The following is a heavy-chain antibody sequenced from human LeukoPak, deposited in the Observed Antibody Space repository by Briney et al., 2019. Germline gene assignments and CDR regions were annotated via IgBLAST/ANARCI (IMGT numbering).Heavy chain of an antibody. CDR1: GYTFTGYY. J-gene: IGHJ4*02. CDR2: INPNSGGT. CDR3: ARFLRVAGNFDY. V-gene: IGHV1-2*02. D-gene: IGHD6-19*01. Sequence: ASVKVSCKASGYTFTGYYMRWVRQAPGQGLEWMGWINPNSGGTNYAQKFQGRVTMTRDTSISTAYMELSRLRSDDTAVYYCARFLRVAGNFDYWGQGTLVTVSS.